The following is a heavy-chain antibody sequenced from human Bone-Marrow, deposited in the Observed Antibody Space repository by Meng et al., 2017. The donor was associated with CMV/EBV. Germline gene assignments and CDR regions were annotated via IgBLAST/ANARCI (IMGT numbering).Heavy chain of an antibody. J-gene: IGHJ6*02. CDR1: GFTFGIYA. CDR3: AKVWAYYDFWSGLDV. D-gene: IGHD3-3*01. V-gene: IGHV3-23*01. CDR2: ISGSGGST. Sequence: GGSLRLSCAASGFTFGIYAMSWVRQAPGKGLEWVSAISGSGGSTHYADSVKGRFIISRDNSKNTLYVQMNSLRAEDTAVYYCAKVWAYYDFWSGLDVWGQGTTVTVSS.